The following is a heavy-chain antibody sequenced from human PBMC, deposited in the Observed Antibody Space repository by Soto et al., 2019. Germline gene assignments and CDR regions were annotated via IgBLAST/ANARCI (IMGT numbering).Heavy chain of an antibody. CDR1: GGSFSDYY. Sequence: PSETLSLTCAVYGGSFSDYYWSWIRQPPGKGLEWIGEINHSGSTNYNPSLKSRVTISVDTSKNQFSLKLSSVTAADTAVYYCARAGGLGAVAVDYWGQGTLVTVSS. V-gene: IGHV4-34*01. D-gene: IGHD6-19*01. J-gene: IGHJ4*02. CDR2: INHSGST. CDR3: ARAGGLGAVAVDY.